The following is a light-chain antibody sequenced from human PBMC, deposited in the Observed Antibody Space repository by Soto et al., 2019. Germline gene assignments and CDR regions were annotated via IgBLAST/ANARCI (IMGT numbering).Light chain of an antibody. V-gene: IGKV1-39*01. CDR1: QSISSY. CDR2: AAS. CDR3: QQSYSIPWT. J-gene: IGKJ1*01. Sequence: DIQMTQFPSSLSASVGDRVTITCRASQSISSYLNWYQQKPGKAPKLLIYAASSLQSGVPSRFSGTGSCTDFTLTISSLQPEDFATYYCQQSYSIPWTFGQGTKVEIK.